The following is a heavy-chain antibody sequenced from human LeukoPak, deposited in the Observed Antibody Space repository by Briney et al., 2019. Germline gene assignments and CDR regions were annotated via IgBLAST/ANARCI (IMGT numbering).Heavy chain of an antibody. J-gene: IGHJ5*02. CDR3: ASKS. V-gene: IGHV3-23*01. CDR1: GFTFSSCG. Sequence: PGGSLRLSCAASGFTFSSCGMSWVRQAPGKGLEWVSAISDSGDYTYYADSVKGRFTISRDNSKNTLYLQMNSLRVEDTAVYYCASKSWGQGTLVTVSS. CDR2: ISDSGDYT.